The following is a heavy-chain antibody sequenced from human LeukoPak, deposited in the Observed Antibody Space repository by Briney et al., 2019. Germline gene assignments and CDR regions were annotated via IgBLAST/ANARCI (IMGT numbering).Heavy chain of an antibody. CDR1: GGSFSGYY. CDR3: ARGRLLWFGELPYYFDY. CDR2: INHSGST. V-gene: IGHV4-34*01. D-gene: IGHD3-10*01. Sequence: PSETLSLTCAVYGGSFSGYYWSRIRQPPGKGLEWIGEINHSGSTNYNPSLKSRVTISVDTFKNQFSLKLSSVTAADTAVYYCARGRLLWFGELPYYFDYWGQGTLVTVSS. J-gene: IGHJ4*02.